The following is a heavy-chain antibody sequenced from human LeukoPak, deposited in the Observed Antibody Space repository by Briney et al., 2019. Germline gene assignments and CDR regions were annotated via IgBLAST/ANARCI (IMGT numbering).Heavy chain of an antibody. CDR2: IYYSGST. D-gene: IGHD4-17*01. J-gene: IGHJ3*02. Sequence: PSETLSLTCTVSGGSISSYYWSWIRQPPGKGLEWIGYIYYSGSTNYNPSLKSRVTIPVDTSKNQFSLELSSVNAADTAVYYCARVLRIRTVTWAFDIWGQGTMVTVSS. V-gene: IGHV4-59*01. CDR3: ARVLRIRTVTWAFDI. CDR1: GGSISSYY.